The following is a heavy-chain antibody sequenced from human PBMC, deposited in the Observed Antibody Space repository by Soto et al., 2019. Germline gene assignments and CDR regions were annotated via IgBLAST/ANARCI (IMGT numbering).Heavy chain of an antibody. CDR1: GFSLSTSGVG. D-gene: IGHD2-15*01. Sequence: QITLKESGPTLVKPTQTLTLTCTFSGFSLSTSGVGVGWIRQPPGKALEWLALIYWNDDKRYSPSLKSRLTITKDTSKNQVVLTMTNMDPVDTATYYCARAYCSGGSCYSNHFQHWGQGTLVTVSS. CDR3: ARAYCSGGSCYSNHFQH. V-gene: IGHV2-5*01. CDR2: IYWNDDK. J-gene: IGHJ1*01.